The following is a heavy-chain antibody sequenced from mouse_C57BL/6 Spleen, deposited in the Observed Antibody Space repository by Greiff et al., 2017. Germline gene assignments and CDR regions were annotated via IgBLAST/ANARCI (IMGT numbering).Heavy chain of an antibody. CDR2: IYPGNGDT. V-gene: IGHV1-12*01. Sequence: LQESGADLVRPGASVKMSCKASGYTFTSCYMSWVKQTPRQGLEWIGAIYPGNGDTFYNQKFKGQATLTGDTSTSTSYMQLSSLTSEDSAVYIGAETDGDMVTTDYFDYWGQGTTLTVSS. CDR1: GYTFTSCY. D-gene: IGHD2-2*01. CDR3: AETDGDMVTTDYFDY. J-gene: IGHJ2*01.